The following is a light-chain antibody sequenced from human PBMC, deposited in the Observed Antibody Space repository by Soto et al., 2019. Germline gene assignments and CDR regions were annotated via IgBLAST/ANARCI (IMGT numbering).Light chain of an antibody. V-gene: IGKV3-20*01. CDR1: QSVRSGS. J-gene: IGKJ2*01. Sequence: VLTQSPVTLSFIPGEVATLACRASQSVRSGSLAWYQQKPGQAPRLLIYGASSRDTDIPDRFSGSGYGTDFILTISRLEPEDFAVYYCQHYADSPHTFGQGTKLEIK. CDR3: QHYADSPHT. CDR2: GAS.